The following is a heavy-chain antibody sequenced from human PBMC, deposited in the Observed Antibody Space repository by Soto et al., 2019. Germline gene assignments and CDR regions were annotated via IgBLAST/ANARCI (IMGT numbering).Heavy chain of an antibody. Sequence: QVQLVESGGGVVQPGRSLRLSCAASGFTFSSFAMHWVRQAPGKGLEWVALIWYDGSNKYYADSVKGRFTISRDNSRRTLYLQMNSLGADDTAVYFCAREVAYSDYSWGIDYWGQGTLVTVSS. V-gene: IGHV3-33*01. CDR1: GFTFSSFA. CDR2: IWYDGSNK. J-gene: IGHJ4*02. D-gene: IGHD4-17*01. CDR3: AREVAYSDYSWGIDY.